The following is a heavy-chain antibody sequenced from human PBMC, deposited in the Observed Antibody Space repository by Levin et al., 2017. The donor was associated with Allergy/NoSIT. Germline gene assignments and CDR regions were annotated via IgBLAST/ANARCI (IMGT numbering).Heavy chain of an antibody. V-gene: IGHV2-5*02. Sequence: SGPTLVKPTQTLTLTCAFSGFSLSTSGVGVGWIRQPPGKALEWLALIYWDDDKRYSPSLKSRVTITRDTSKNQVVLTMTNMDPVDTATYYCAHRPPPSYCTIGSCGGNWFDPWGQGTLVTVSS. D-gene: IGHD2-8*01. CDR1: GFSLSTSGVG. CDR2: IYWDDDK. CDR3: AHRPPPSYCTIGSCGGNWFDP. J-gene: IGHJ5*02.